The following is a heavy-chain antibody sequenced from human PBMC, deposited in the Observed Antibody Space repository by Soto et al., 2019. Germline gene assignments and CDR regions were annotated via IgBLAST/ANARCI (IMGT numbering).Heavy chain of an antibody. CDR1: GGSISSSSYY. V-gene: IGHV4-39*01. CDR3: ARQGNPPAD. D-gene: IGHD1-1*01. J-gene: IGHJ4*02. Sequence: SEILSLTCTVPGGSISSSSYYWGWIRQPPGKGLEWIGSIYYSGSTYYNPSLKSRVTISVDTSKNQFSLKLSSVTAADTAVYYCARQGNPPADWGQGTLVTVSS. CDR2: IYYSGST.